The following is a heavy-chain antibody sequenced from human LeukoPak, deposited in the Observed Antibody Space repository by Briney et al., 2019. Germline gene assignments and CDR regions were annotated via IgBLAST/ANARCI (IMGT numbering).Heavy chain of an antibody. J-gene: IGHJ4*02. V-gene: IGHV3-48*02. CDR1: GFTVSSYS. D-gene: IGHD2-15*01. CDR2: ISSSSSTI. CDR3: ARARASGRSGFDY. Sequence: PGGSLRLSCAASGFTVSSYSMNWVRQAPGKGLEWVSYISSSSSTIYYADSVKGRFTISRDNAKNSLYLQMNSLRDEDTAVYYCARARASGRSGFDYWGQGTLVTVSS.